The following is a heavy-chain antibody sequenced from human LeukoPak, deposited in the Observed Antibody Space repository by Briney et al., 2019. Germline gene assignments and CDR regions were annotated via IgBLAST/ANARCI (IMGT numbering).Heavy chain of an antibody. CDR3: ARVGLPYNWFDP. CDR2: IIPIFGTA. Sequence: SVKVSCKASGGTFSSYAISWVRQAPGQGLEWMGGIIPIFGTANYAQKFQGRVTITTDESTSTAYMELSSLRSDDTAVYYCARVGLPYNWFDPWGQGTLVTVSS. J-gene: IGHJ5*02. V-gene: IGHV1-69*05. D-gene: IGHD2-15*01. CDR1: GGTFSSYA.